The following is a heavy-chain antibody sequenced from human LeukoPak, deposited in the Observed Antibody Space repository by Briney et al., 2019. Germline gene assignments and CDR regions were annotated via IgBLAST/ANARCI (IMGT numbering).Heavy chain of an antibody. CDR2: SYYSGST. Sequence: LFFSCTSGGAFSSSYFWSLLRHPPGELLEWFGFSYYSGSTYYTDSVKSRVTISGDKSKNTLSLQLNTLSAEDTAVYYCARVGQYQLDFDYWGQGTTVTVSS. V-gene: IGHV4-59*01. CDR1: GAFSSSYF. J-gene: IGHJ4*01. D-gene: IGHD2-2*01. CDR3: ARVGQYQLDFDY.